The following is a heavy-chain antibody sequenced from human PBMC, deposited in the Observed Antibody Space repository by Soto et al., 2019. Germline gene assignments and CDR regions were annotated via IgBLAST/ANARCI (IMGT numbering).Heavy chain of an antibody. CDR3: ATAYGDRDDS. J-gene: IGHJ4*02. CDR2: FDPEDGET. V-gene: IGHV1-24*01. D-gene: IGHD4-17*01. CDR1: GYTLTELS. Sequence: ASVKVSCKVSGYTLTELSMHWVRQAPGKGLEWMGGFDPEDGETIYAQTFQGIVTLTEDTSTDTAYKEQSSLRSEDTAVYYRATAYGDRDDSWGQGTLVTVSS.